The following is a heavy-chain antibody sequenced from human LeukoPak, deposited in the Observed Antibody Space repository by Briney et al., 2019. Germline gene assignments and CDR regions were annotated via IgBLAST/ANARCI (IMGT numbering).Heavy chain of an antibody. J-gene: IGHJ3*02. D-gene: IGHD3-10*01. CDR1: GGSISSGGYS. CDR3: ARRQLLWFGELLSGAFDI. CDR2: IYHSGST. V-gene: IGHV4-30-2*01. Sequence: SQTLSLICAVSGGSISSGGYSWSWIRQPPGKGLEWIGYIYHSGSTYYNPSLKSRVTISVDRSKNQFSLKLSSVTPADTAVYYCARRQLLWFGELLSGAFDIWGQGTMVTVSS.